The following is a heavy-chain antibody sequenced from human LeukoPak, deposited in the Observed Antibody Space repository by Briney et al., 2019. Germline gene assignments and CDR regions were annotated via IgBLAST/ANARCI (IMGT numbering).Heavy chain of an antibody. Sequence: KPSETLSLTCAVYGGSFSGYYWSWIRQPPGKGLEWIGEINHSGSTNYNPSLKSRVTISVDTSKNQFSLKLSSVTAADTAVYYCARGRRYCSSTSCYGYWFDYWGQGTLVTVSS. CDR3: ARGRRYCSSTSCYGYWFDY. CDR2: INHSGST. V-gene: IGHV4-34*01. CDR1: GGSFSGYY. J-gene: IGHJ4*02. D-gene: IGHD2-2*01.